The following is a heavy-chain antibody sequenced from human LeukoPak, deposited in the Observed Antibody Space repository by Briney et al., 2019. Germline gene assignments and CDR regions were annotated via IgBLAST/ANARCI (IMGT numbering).Heavy chain of an antibody. J-gene: IGHJ3*02. CDR3: AAGAYCGGDCPPDAFDI. Sequence: SETLSLTCAVSGGSISSGGYSWNWIRQPPGKGLEWIGYIYRSGSTYYNPSLKSRVTISVDRSKNQFSLKLSSVTAADTAVYYCAAGAYCGGDCPPDAFDIWGQGTMVTVSS. CDR1: GGSISSGGYS. D-gene: IGHD2-21*02. CDR2: IYRSGST. V-gene: IGHV4-30-2*01.